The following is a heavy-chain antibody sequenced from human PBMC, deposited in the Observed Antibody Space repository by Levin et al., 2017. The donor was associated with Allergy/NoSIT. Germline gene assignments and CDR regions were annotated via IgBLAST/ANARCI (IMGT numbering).Heavy chain of an antibody. CDR2: MNPNSGNT. CDR1: GYTFTSYD. V-gene: IGHV1-8*01. D-gene: IGHD3-10*01. CDR3: ARGGVTMVRGVIITSVRDNWFDP. Sequence: PAASVKVSCKASGYTFTSYDINWVRQATGQGLEWMGWMNPNSGNTGYAQKFQGRVTMTRNTSISTAYMELSSLRSEDTAVYYCARGGVTMVRGVIITSVRDNWFDPWGQGTLVTVSS. J-gene: IGHJ5*02.